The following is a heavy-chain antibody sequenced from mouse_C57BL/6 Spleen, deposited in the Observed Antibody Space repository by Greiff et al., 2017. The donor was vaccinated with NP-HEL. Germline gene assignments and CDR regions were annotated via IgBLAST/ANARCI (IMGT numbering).Heavy chain of an antibody. CDR1: GFTFSSYA. D-gene: IGHD4-1*01. J-gene: IGHJ2*01. CDR2: ISDGGSYT. Sequence: DVKLVESGGGLVKPGGSLKLSCAASGFTFSSYAMSWVRQTPEKRLEWVATISDGGSYTYYPDNVKGRFTISRDNAKNNLYLQMSHLKSEDTAMYYCARDLGKLGGGYWGQGTTLTVSS. V-gene: IGHV5-4*01. CDR3: ARDLGKLGGGY.